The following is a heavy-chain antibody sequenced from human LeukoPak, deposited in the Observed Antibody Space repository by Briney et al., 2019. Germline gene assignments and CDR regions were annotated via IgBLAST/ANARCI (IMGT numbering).Heavy chain of an antibody. V-gene: IGHV1-2*02. D-gene: IGHD3-16*01. CDR2: INPKTGGT. CDR3: ARGSSNYIFGYYMDF. J-gene: IGHJ6*03. Sequence: GASVKVSCKASGYTFTGYYIHWVRQAPGQGLEWVGGINPKTGGTNYAQKFLDRVTMTTDMSITTAYMELIRLRSRDTAVYFCARGSSNYIFGYYMDFWGKGTIVIVSS. CDR1: GYTFTGYY.